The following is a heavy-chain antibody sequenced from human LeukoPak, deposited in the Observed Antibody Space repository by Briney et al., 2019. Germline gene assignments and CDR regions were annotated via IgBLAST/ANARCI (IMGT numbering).Heavy chain of an antibody. CDR3: ARGSGTYYNY. CDR2: IKQDGNDK. J-gene: IGHJ4*02. CDR1: GFTFSNYW. V-gene: IGHV3-7*01. Sequence: GGSLTLSCAASGFTFSNYWMSWVRQAPGKGLEWVANIKQDGNDKYYVASVKGRFTISRDNAKNSLYLQMNSLRAEDMAMYYCARGSGTYYNYWGQGTLVTVSS. D-gene: IGHD1-26*01.